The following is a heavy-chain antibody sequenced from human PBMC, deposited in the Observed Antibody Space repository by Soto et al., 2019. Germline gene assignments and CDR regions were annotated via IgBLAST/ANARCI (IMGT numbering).Heavy chain of an antibody. Sequence: GGSLRLSCAASGFNLSPYSMNWVRQAPGKGLEWIAYITGSSNIIYYADSVKGRFTISRDNSKNTLYLQMNSLRAEDTAVYYCARATVTTFGWFDPWGQGTLVTVSS. V-gene: IGHV3-48*01. CDR3: ARATVTTFGWFDP. CDR2: ITGSSNII. D-gene: IGHD4-17*01. J-gene: IGHJ5*02. CDR1: GFNLSPYS.